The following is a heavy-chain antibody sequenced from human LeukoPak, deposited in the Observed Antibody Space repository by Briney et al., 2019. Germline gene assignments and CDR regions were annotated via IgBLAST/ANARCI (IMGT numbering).Heavy chain of an antibody. J-gene: IGHJ6*02. CDR1: GGTFSSYA. CDR3: AGNGMTTVAHWYYYGMDV. D-gene: IGHD4-23*01. V-gene: IGHV1-69*04. CDR2: IIPILGIA. Sequence: SVKVSCKASGGTFSSYAISWVRQAPGQGLEWMGRIIPILGIANYAQKFQGRGTITADKSTSTAYMELSSLRSEDTAVYYCAGNGMTTVAHWYYYGMDVWGQGTTVTVSS.